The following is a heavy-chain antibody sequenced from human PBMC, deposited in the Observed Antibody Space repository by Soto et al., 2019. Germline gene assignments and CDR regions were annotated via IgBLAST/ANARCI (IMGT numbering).Heavy chain of an antibody. CDR3: ARVSWREKYGMDV. Sequence: PGGSLRLSCSASGVTFSDSYMSWIRQAPGKGLEWISYITFSGNTVYYADSLKGRFTISRDNAKNSLYLQMNRLRAEDTAVYYCARVSWREKYGMDVWGQGTTVTVPS. V-gene: IGHV3-11*01. J-gene: IGHJ6*02. CDR1: GVTFSDSY. CDR2: ITFSGNTV.